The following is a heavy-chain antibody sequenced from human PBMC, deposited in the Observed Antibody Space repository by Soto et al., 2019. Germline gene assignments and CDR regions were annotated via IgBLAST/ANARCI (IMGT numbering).Heavy chain of an antibody. CDR3: AREYYYTMDV. Sequence: QVQLVESGGGLVRPEGSLRLSCEASGFTFRDYYMTWFRQAPGKGLEWLSYIDSSTKYTNYADSGKGRFTISRDNAKNSLYLQMNSMRADDTAVYYCAREYYYTMDVWGQGTMVTVSS. J-gene: IGHJ6*02. V-gene: IGHV3-11*05. CDR1: GFTFRDYY. CDR2: IDSSTKYT.